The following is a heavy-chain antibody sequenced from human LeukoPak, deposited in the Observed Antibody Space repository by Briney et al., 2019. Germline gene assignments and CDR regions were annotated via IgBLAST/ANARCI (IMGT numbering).Heavy chain of an antibody. CDR2: IFCSGNT. Sequence: SETLSLTCTVSGGSISNHYWSWIRQPPGKGLEWIGYIFCSGNTNYNPSLKSRVTISVDTSKNQFTLKLSSVTAADTAIYYCASAPNEYFFDYWGQGTLVTVSS. CDR3: ASAPNEYFFDY. CDR1: GGSISNHY. J-gene: IGHJ4*02. V-gene: IGHV4-59*11.